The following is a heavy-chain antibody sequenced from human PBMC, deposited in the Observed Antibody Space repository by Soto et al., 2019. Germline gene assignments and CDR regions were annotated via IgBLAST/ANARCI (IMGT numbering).Heavy chain of an antibody. Sequence: EVQLVQSGAELKKPGESLNISCKGSGYTFSKYWIGWVRQMPGKGLEWMGIIYPDDSDTRYSPSFQGQVTISVDKSASTAYLQWESLKASDTAMYYCARFGRPGLRWLDFFNPWGQGSLVTVSS. CDR1: GYTFSKYW. V-gene: IGHV5-51*03. J-gene: IGHJ5*02. D-gene: IGHD4-17*01. CDR3: ARFGRPGLRWLDFFNP. CDR2: IYPDDSDT.